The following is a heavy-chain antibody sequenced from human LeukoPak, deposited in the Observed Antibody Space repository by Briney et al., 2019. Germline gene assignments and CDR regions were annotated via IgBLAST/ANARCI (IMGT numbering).Heavy chain of an antibody. D-gene: IGHD2-21*02. V-gene: IGHV3-23*01. CDR2: ISSGGYDT. CDR1: GFIFTNYA. Sequence: GGSLRLSCAASGFIFTNYAMSWVRQAPGKGLEWVSDISSGGYDTVYADSVKGRFTISRDNAKNTLYLQMTSLRAEDTAVYYCAKDTGTSSKYVGVAAATEYWGQGTLVTVSS. CDR3: AKDTGTSSKYVGVAAATEY. J-gene: IGHJ4*02.